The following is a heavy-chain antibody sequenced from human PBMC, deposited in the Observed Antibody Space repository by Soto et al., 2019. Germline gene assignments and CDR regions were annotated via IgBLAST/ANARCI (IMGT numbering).Heavy chain of an antibody. D-gene: IGHD2-15*01. Sequence: GASVKVSCKASGFTFTSSAVQWVRQARGQRLEWIGWIVVGSGNTNYAQKFQERVTITRDMSTSTAYMELSSLRSEDTAVYYCAAADSRLYSYYYYGMDVWGQGTTVTVSS. V-gene: IGHV1-58*01. CDR3: AAADSRLYSYYYYGMDV. CDR2: IVVGSGNT. J-gene: IGHJ6*02. CDR1: GFTFTSSA.